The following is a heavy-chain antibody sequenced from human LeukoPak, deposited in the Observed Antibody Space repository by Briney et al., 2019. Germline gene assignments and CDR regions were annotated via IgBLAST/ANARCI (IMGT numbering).Heavy chain of an antibody. CDR3: TRLGDCSSISFYGY. V-gene: IGHV3-73*01. D-gene: IGHD2-2*01. Sequence: GGSLRLSCAASGFTFSGSAMHWVRQASGKGLEGVGRIRSKANSYATAYAASVKGRFTISRDDSKNTAYLQMNSLTTEDTAVYYCTRLGDCSSISFYGYGGEGTLVTVSS. J-gene: IGHJ4*02. CDR1: GFTFSGSA. CDR2: IRSKANSYAT.